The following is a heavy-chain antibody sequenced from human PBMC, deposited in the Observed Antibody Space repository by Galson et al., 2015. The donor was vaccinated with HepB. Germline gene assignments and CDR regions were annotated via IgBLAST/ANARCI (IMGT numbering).Heavy chain of an antibody. D-gene: IGHD3-22*01. Sequence: SVKVSCKASGGTFSRDAISWVRQAPGQGLEWMGGITPIFGTANYAQKFQGRVTITADESTRTVYMELRSLRSEDTAVYYCARERDSRGRRDAFDIWGQGTMVTVSS. V-gene: IGHV1-69*13. CDR3: ARERDSRGRRDAFDI. J-gene: IGHJ3*02. CDR2: ITPIFGTA. CDR1: GGTFSRDA.